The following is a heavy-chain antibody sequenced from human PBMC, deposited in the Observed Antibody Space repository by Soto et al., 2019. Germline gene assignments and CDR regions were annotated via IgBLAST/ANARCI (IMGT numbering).Heavy chain of an antibody. D-gene: IGHD3-22*01. CDR3: ARDVYYDSSGYSDAFDI. CDR1: GYTFTSYG. V-gene: IGHV1-18*01. Sequence: QVQLVQSGAEVKKPGASVKVSCKASGYTFTSYGISWVRQAPGQGLEWMGWISAYNGNTNYAQKLQVRVTMTPYTSKSTAYMELRSLRSDDTAVYYCARDVYYDSSGYSDAFDIWGQGTMVTVSS. CDR2: ISAYNGNT. J-gene: IGHJ3*02.